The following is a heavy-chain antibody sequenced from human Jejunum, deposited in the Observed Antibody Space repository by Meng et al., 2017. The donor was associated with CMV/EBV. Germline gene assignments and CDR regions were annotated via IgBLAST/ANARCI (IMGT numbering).Heavy chain of an antibody. Sequence: SGGSISDSSDYWGWVRQPPGKGLEWIGHISYSGSTYYSPSLKSRVTISVDTSRNQFSLNLRSVTAADTAVYYCARRAAYGSGSYFDYWGQGTLVTVSS. CDR1: GGSISDSSDY. J-gene: IGHJ4*02. CDR3: ARRAAYGSGSYFDY. V-gene: IGHV4-39*07. CDR2: ISYSGST. D-gene: IGHD3-10*01.